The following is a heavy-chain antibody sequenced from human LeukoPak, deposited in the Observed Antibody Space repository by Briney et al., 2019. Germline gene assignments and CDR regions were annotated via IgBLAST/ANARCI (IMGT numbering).Heavy chain of an antibody. CDR3: AKVLVGTTCFEY. CDR2: IHYSGST. J-gene: IGHJ4*02. Sequence: TSETLSLTCTVSGGSISSYYWSWIRQPPGKGLEWIADIHYSGSTNYNPSLKSRVTISVDTSKNQFSLKLSSVTAADTAVYYCAKVLVGTTCFEYWGQGTLVTVSS. D-gene: IGHD1-7*01. CDR1: GGSISSYY. V-gene: IGHV4-59*01.